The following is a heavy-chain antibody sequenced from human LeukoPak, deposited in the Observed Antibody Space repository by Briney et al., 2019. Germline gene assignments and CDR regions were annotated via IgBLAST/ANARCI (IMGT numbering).Heavy chain of an antibody. CDR2: ISSSGSTI. J-gene: IGHJ4*02. CDR3: TRVDTYMDFPY. CDR1: GFTFSSYQ. D-gene: IGHD5-18*01. V-gene: IGHV3-48*03. Sequence: QTGGSLRLSCVASGFTFSSYQMNWVRQAPGKGLEWVSYISSSGSTIYYADSVKGRFAISRDNAKNSLYLQMNSLRAEDTSIYYCTRVDTYMDFPYWGQGTLVTVSS.